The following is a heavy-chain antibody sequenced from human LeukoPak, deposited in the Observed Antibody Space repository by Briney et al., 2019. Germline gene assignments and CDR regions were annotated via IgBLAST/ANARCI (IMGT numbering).Heavy chain of an antibody. V-gene: IGHV4-4*02. CDR2: ISLTGRT. CDR1: GGSITSTNW. CDR3: TRESGPYCPFGY. D-gene: IGHD1-26*01. J-gene: IGHJ4*02. Sequence: SGTLSLTCGVSGGSITSTNWWSWVRPPPGQGLEWIGEISLTGRTNYNPSLIGRVIMSLDESRNQLSLTLTSVTAADTAMYYCTRESGPYCPFGYWGQGTLVVVPS.